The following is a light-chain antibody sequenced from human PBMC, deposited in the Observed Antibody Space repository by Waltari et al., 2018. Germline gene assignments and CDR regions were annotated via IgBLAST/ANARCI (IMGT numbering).Light chain of an antibody. Sequence: DVVMTQSPLPLPVTLGQTPSISCRPSQSLVHRAGNPYLNWFQQRPGQAPRRLISKVSNRDSGVPDRISCSGSGTDLTLKISRVEAEDVGVYYCMQGTHWPLTFGGGTKVEIK. V-gene: IGKV2-30*02. CDR3: MQGTHWPLT. CDR1: QSLVHRAGNPY. J-gene: IGKJ4*01. CDR2: KVS.